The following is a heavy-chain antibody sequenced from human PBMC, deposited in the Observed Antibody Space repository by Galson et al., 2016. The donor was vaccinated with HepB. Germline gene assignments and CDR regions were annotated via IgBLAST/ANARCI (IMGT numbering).Heavy chain of an antibody. CDR3: ARGGNYGYT. Sequence: SLRLSCAASGFTVSNNFMRWVRQAPGKGLEWVSLIYSGGGTHCVDSVKGRFIISRDNSKNTLYLQMNSLRVEDTAVYYCARGGNYGYTWGLGTLVTVSS. J-gene: IGHJ4*02. CDR1: GFTVSNNF. CDR2: IYSGGGT. V-gene: IGHV3-53*01. D-gene: IGHD1-26*01.